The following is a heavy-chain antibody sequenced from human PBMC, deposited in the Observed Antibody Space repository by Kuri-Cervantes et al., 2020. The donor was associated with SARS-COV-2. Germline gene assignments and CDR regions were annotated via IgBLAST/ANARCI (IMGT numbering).Heavy chain of an antibody. Sequence: GGSLRLSCAASGFTFSSNAMSWVRQAPGKGLEWVSRINPDGSYTNNADSVKGRFTLSRDNAKNMLFLQMNSLRAEDTAVYYCVRDGDHWNFDYWGQGTLVTVSS. CDR2: INPDGSYT. V-gene: IGHV3-74*01. CDR1: GFTFSSNA. D-gene: IGHD1-1*01. J-gene: IGHJ4*02. CDR3: VRDGDHWNFDY.